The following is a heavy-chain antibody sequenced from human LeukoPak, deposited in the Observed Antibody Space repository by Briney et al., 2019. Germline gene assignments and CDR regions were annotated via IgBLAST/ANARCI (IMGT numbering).Heavy chain of an antibody. J-gene: IGHJ4*02. CDR2: IYNSGST. V-gene: IGHV4-59*01. CDR3: ARGQGSEAYYFDY. CDR1: GGSISSYY. Sequence: SETLSLTCTVSGGSISSYYWSWIRQSPGKGLEWIGYIYNSGSTNYNPSLKSRVTISVDTSKNQFSLKLSSVTAADTAVYYCARGQGSEAYYFDYWGQGTLVTVSS.